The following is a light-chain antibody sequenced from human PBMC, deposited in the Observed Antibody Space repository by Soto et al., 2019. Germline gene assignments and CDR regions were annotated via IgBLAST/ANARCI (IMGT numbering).Light chain of an antibody. J-gene: IGLJ2*01. CDR3: QSYDSGLSASV. Sequence: QSVLTQPPSVSGAPGQRVTISCTGSSSNIGAGYAVHWYQQLPGTAPKLLIYGDNNRPSGVPDRFSGSKSGTSASLAITGLQAEDEADYYCQSYDSGLSASVFGGGTKVTVL. CDR1: SSNIGAGYA. CDR2: GDN. V-gene: IGLV1-40*01.